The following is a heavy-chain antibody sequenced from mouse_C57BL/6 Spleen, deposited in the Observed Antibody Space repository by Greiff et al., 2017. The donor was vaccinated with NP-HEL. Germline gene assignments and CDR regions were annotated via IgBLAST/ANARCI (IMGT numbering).Heavy chain of an antibody. V-gene: IGHV14-3*01. CDR2: IDPANGNT. CDR1: GFNIKNTY. D-gene: IGHD2-3*01. CDR3: ATDGGFRYYFDY. Sequence: VQLQQSVAELVRPGASVTLSCTASGFNIKNTYMHWVKQRPEQGLEWIGRIDPANGNTKYAPKFQGKATLTADTSSNTASLQLRRLPSEDTAIDYCATDGGFRYYFDYWGQGTTLTVSS. J-gene: IGHJ2*01.